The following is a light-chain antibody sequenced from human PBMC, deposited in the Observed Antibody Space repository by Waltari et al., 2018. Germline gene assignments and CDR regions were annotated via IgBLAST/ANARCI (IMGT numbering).Light chain of an antibody. Sequence: DIQMTQSPSSLSASVGDRVTITCRASQIIGIYLNWYQQKPGKAPNLLIYGTSSLQSGVPSRFSGSGSGTEFTLTISSLQPGDFATYYCQQSFNTPWTFGQGTSIEIK. V-gene: IGKV1-39*01. CDR3: QQSFNTPWT. J-gene: IGKJ1*01. CDR2: GTS. CDR1: QIIGIY.